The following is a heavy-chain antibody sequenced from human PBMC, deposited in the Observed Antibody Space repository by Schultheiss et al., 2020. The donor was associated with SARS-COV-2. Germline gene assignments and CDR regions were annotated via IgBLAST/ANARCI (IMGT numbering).Heavy chain of an antibody. D-gene: IGHD3-22*01. V-gene: IGHV1-2*02. CDR3: ARDGTEYYYDSSGYCFDY. CDR1: GYTFTGYY. Sequence: ASVKVSCKASGYTFTGYYMHWVRQAPGQGLEWMGWINPNSGGTNYAQKFQGRVTMTRDTSTSTVYMELSSLRSEDTAVYYCARDGTEYYYDSSGYCFDYWGQGTLVTVSS. J-gene: IGHJ4*02. CDR2: INPNSGGT.